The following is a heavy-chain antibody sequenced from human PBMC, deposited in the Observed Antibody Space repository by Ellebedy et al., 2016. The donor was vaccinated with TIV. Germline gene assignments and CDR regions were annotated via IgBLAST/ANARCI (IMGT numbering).Heavy chain of an antibody. V-gene: IGHV3-74*01. D-gene: IGHD1-26*01. J-gene: IGHJ4*02. CDR2: LNGPGSVE. CDR3: ARDSGSYPFDY. CDR1: GFTLSHHW. Sequence: GGSLRLXXAVSGFTLSHHWMHWVRQAPGKGLVWISRLNGPGSVEGYADSVKGRFTISRDNAKNTLYLQMDSLRAEDTAVYYCARDSGSYPFDYWGQGTLVTVSS.